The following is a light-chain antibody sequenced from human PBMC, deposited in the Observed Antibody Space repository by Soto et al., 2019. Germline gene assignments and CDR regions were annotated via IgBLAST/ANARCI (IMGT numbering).Light chain of an antibody. CDR3: QQRSSWPLT. CDR1: QNVRSN. J-gene: IGKJ4*02. Sequence: EIVMTQSPATLSVSPGERATLSCRASQNVRSNLAWYQQKPGQAPRLLIYGASTRATGIPARFSGSGSGTDFTLTISSLEPEDFAVYFCQQRSSWPLTFGGGTKVDIK. V-gene: IGKV3-11*01. CDR2: GAS.